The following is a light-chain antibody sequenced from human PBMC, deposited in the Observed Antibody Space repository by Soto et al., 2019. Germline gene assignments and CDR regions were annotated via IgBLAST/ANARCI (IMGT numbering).Light chain of an antibody. Sequence: DIQMTQSPSSLSASVGDRVTIPCRASQRISSLLNWYQQKPGKAPDLLIYAASNLQTGVPSRFSGSGSGTDFTLTISSLQPEDVATYFCQQSYTTTRTFGQGTKVDIK. CDR1: QRISSL. J-gene: IGKJ1*01. CDR2: AAS. V-gene: IGKV1-39*01. CDR3: QQSYTTTRT.